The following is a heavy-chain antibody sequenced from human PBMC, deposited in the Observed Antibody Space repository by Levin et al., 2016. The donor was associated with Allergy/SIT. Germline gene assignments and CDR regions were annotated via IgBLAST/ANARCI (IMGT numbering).Heavy chain of an antibody. Sequence: WIRQPPGKGLEWVSAISGSGGSTYYADSVKGRFTISRDNSKNTLYLQMNSLRAEDTAVYYCAKDGDSRSAPDYYYYYGMDVWGQGTTVTVSS. V-gene: IGHV3-23*01. D-gene: IGHD6-13*01. CDR2: ISGSGGST. CDR3: AKDGDSRSAPDYYYYYGMDV. J-gene: IGHJ6*02.